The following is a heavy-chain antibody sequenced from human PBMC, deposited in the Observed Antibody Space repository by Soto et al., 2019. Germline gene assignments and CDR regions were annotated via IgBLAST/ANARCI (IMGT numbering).Heavy chain of an antibody. CDR3: AKLIYPLNSSGLDV. D-gene: IGHD1-1*01. Sequence: QVQLVQSGGGVVQPGRSLSLSCATSGFTFSSYDMQWVRHAPGKGLEWVALISYEGLNTYYADSVRGRFIISRDNSKNILYLQMHSLRPDDTAVYYCAKLIYPLNSSGLDVWGQGATVIVSS. V-gene: IGHV3-30*18. CDR2: ISYEGLNT. CDR1: GFTFSSYD. J-gene: IGHJ6*02.